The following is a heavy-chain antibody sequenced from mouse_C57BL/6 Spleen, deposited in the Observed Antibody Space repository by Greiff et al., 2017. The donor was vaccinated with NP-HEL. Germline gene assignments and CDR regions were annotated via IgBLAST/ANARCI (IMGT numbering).Heavy chain of an antibody. D-gene: IGHD2-4*01. CDR1: GFSLTSYG. CDR2: IWSGGST. J-gene: IGHJ2*01. Sequence: VKLQESGPGLVQPSQSLSITCTVSGFSLTSYGVHWVRQSPGKGLEWLGVIWSGGSTDYNAAFISRLSISKDNSKSQVFFKMNSLQADDTAIYYCARHYDYDAGGYFDYWGQGTTLTVSS. V-gene: IGHV2-2*01. CDR3: ARHYDYDAGGYFDY.